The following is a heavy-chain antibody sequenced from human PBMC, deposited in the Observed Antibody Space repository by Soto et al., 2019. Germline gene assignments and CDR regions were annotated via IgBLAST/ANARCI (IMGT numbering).Heavy chain of an antibody. Sequence: PGGSLRLSCAASGSTFSSYAMHWVRQAPGKGLEWVAVISYDGSNKYYADSVKGRFTISRDNSKNTLYLQMNSLGAEDTAVYYCARDKDSSGYPLPGYWGQGTLVTVS. V-gene: IGHV3-30-3*01. CDR2: ISYDGSNK. CDR3: ARDKDSSGYPLPGY. CDR1: GSTFSSYA. D-gene: IGHD3-22*01. J-gene: IGHJ4*02.